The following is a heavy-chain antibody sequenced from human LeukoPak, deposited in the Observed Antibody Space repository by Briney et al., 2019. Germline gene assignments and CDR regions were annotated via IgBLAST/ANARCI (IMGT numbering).Heavy chain of an antibody. CDR2: ISCDGSNK. J-gene: IGHJ4*02. CDR1: GFIFSSHG. V-gene: IGHV3-30*18. D-gene: IGHD1-14*01. Sequence: GGSLRLSCAASGFIFSSHGMNWVRQAPGKGLEWVAVISCDGSNKYYADSVKGRFTISRDNSKNTLYLHINSLRAEDTAVYYCVKDNPLDYWGQGTLVIVSS. CDR3: VKDNPLDY.